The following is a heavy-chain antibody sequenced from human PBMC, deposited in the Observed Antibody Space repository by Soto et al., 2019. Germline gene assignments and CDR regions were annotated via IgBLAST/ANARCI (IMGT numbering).Heavy chain of an antibody. J-gene: IGHJ5*02. D-gene: IGHD6-6*01. CDR2: ISYDGSNK. CDR1: GVTFVSYG. Sequence: WGSLRLPCAASGVTFVSYGGHWVSQDQGKGLEWVAVISYDGSNKYYADSVKGRFTISRDNSKNTLYLQMNSLRAEDTAVYYCARDSGSLSFNWFDPLGQGTLVTVSS. V-gene: IGHV3-30-3*01. CDR3: ARDSGSLSFNWFDP.